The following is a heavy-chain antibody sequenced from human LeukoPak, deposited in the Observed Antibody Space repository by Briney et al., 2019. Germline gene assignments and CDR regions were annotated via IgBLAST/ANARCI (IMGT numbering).Heavy chain of an antibody. Sequence: PSETLSLTCTVSGGSINNYYWSWIRQPAGKGLEWIGRIYTRGSTNYNPSLKSRVTMSVDTSKNQFSLELSSVTAADTAVYSCARGRYCSADICSGGDAFDIWGQGTMVSVSS. D-gene: IGHD2-15*01. CDR3: ARGRYCSADICSGGDAFDI. CDR1: GGSINNYY. CDR2: IYTRGST. J-gene: IGHJ3*02. V-gene: IGHV4-4*07.